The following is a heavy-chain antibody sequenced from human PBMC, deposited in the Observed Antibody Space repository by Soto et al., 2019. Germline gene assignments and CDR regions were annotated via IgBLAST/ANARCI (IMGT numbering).Heavy chain of an antibody. CDR1: GFTFSSYW. J-gene: IGHJ5*02. Sequence: GGSLRLSCAASGFTFSSYWIHWVRQAPGKGLVWVSRINGDGSSTTYADSVKGRFTISRDNAKNTLYLQMNSLRAEDTAVYYCAIDGRGYSSGWFYLHPWGQGPLVTVSS. V-gene: IGHV3-74*01. CDR3: AIDGRGYSSGWFYLHP. D-gene: IGHD6-19*01. CDR2: INGDGSST.